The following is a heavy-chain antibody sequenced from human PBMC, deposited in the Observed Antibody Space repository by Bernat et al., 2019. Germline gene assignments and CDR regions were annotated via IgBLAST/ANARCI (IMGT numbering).Heavy chain of an antibody. J-gene: IGHJ6*02. CDR1: GFTFSSYS. Sequence: QVQLVESGGGVVQPGRSLRLSCAASGFTFSSYSMHWVRQAPGKGLEWVAVISYDGSNKYYADSVKGRFTISRDNSKNTLYLQMNSLRAEDTAVYYCARDMGELDLYYYYGMDVWGQGTTVIVSS. D-gene: IGHD3-16*01. CDR2: ISYDGSNK. CDR3: ARDMGELDLYYYYGMDV. V-gene: IGHV3-30-3*01.